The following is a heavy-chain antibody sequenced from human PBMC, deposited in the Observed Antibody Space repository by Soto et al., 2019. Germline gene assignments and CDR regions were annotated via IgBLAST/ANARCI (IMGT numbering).Heavy chain of an antibody. CDR2: IYWDDHK. J-gene: IGHJ5*02. V-gene: IGHV2-5*02. CDR3: AQRFRGYGLGRERSNYFDA. D-gene: IGHD3-10*01. CDR1: GSSLSTTGVG. Sequence: QIPLKESGPTLVRPPQTLTLTCTISGSSLSTTGVGVGWIRQPPGKALEWLALIYWDDHKRYSPSLKSRLTNTKTTTKNEVILTKPDADAVHTATYCCAQRFRGYGLGRERSNYFDAWSQRTLVTFSS.